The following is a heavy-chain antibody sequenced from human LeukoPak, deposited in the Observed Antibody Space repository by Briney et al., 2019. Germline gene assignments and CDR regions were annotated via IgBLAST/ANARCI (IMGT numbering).Heavy chain of an antibody. Sequence: SETLSLTCTVSGGSININTYYWGWIRQPPGKGLEWIGSIYYSGSTYYNPSLKSRVTISVDTSKNQFSLKLSSVTAADTAVYYCARDCLRGGSYRYDYWGQGTLVTVSS. CDR2: IYYSGST. J-gene: IGHJ4*02. CDR1: GGSININTYY. D-gene: IGHD3-16*02. V-gene: IGHV4-39*07. CDR3: ARDCLRGGSYRYDY.